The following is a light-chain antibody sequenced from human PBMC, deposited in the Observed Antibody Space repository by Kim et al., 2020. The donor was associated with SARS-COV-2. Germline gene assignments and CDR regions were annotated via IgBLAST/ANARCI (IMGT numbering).Light chain of an antibody. J-gene: IGLJ3*02. V-gene: IGLV3-21*03. Sequence: APGKTASFTCEGNNIGIKSVHWYQQRPGQAPVLVMHDDSDRPSGIPERFSGSNSGNTATLTISRVEAEDEADYFCQVWDSTSDHVVFGGGTQLTVL. CDR2: DDS. CDR1: NIGIKS. CDR3: QVWDSTSDHVV.